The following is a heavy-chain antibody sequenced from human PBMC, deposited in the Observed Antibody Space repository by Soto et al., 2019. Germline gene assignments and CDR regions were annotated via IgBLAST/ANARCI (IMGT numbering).Heavy chain of an antibody. J-gene: IGHJ4*02. Sequence: GGSLRLSCAASGFTFDDYTMHWVRQAPGKGLEWVSLISWDGGSTYYADSVKGRFTTSRDNSKNSLYLQMNSLRTEDTALYYCAKDRAAAGSALDYWGQGTLVTVSS. D-gene: IGHD6-13*01. CDR1: GFTFDDYT. V-gene: IGHV3-43*01. CDR2: ISWDGGST. CDR3: AKDRAAAGSALDY.